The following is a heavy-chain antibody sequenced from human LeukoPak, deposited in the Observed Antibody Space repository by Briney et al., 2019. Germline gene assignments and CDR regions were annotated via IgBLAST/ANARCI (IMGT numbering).Heavy chain of an antibody. J-gene: IGHJ4*02. CDR3: AKDGTTVVTPVDY. CDR2: IYSGGST. CDR1: GFTVSSNY. Sequence: GGSLRLSCAASGFTVSSNYMSWVRQAPGKGLEWVSVIYSGGSTYYADSVKGRFTISRDNSKNTLYLQMNSLRAEDTAVYFCAKDGTTVVTPVDYWGQGTLVTVSS. D-gene: IGHD4-23*01. V-gene: IGHV3-53*01.